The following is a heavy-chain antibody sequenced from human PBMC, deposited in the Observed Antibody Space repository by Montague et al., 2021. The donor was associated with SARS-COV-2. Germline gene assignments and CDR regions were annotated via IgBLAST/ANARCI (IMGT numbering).Heavy chain of an antibody. D-gene: IGHD4-23*01. CDR1: GFTFTDYA. V-gene: IGHV3-30-3*01. CDR3: ARGYGGNYWYFDL. J-gene: IGHJ2*01. CDR2: ISYDGSNK. Sequence: SLRLSCAASGFTFTDYAFHWVRQAPGKGLEWVAVISYDGSNKYYADSVKGRFTISRDNSKNTLYLQMNSLRAKDTAVYYCARGYGGNYWYFDLWGRGTLVTVSS.